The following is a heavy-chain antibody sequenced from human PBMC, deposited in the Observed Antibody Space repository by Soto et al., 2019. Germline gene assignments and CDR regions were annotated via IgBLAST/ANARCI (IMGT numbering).Heavy chain of an antibody. J-gene: IGHJ6*02. CDR2: ISPYNDYT. D-gene: IGHD3-22*01. CDR3: ARGGYYVSSGSRYYHYYGMDV. V-gene: IGHV1-18*01. Sequence: QAQLVQSGAEVKNPGASVRVSCKASGYTFSSYGISWVRQAPGQGLEWLGWISPYNDYTNYAQKLQGRVTMTTDTSTRTAYMALRSLRSDVTAIYFCARGGYYVSSGSRYYHYYGMDVWGQGTTVTVSS. CDR1: GYTFSSYG.